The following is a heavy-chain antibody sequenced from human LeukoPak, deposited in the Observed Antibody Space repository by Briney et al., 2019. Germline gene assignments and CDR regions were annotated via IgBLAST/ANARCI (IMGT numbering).Heavy chain of an antibody. CDR3: ARGISNRRTHHDY. J-gene: IGHJ4*02. CDR2: IYYSGST. CDR1: GGSISSHY. D-gene: IGHD4-11*01. Sequence: SETLSLTCTVSGGSISSHYWSWIRQPPGKGLEWIGYIYYSGSTNYNPSLKSRVTISVDKSKNQFSLKMSSVTAADTAVYYCARGISNRRTHHDYWGQGTLVTVSS. V-gene: IGHV4-59*11.